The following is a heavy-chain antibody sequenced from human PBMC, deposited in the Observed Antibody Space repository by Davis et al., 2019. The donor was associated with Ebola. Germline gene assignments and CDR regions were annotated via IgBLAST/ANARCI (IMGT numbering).Heavy chain of an antibody. CDR3: AKAGYSYGCNY. V-gene: IGHV3-30*18. D-gene: IGHD5-18*01. CDR2: ISYDGSNK. Sequence: GGSLRLSCAASGFTFSSYGMHWVRQAPGKGLGWVAVISYDGSNKYYADSVKGRFTISRDNSKNTLYLQMNSLRAEDTAVYYCAKAGYSYGCNYWGQGTLVTVSS. J-gene: IGHJ4*02. CDR1: GFTFSSYG.